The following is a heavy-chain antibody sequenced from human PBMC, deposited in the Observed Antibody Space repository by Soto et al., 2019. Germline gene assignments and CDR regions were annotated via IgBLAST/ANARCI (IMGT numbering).Heavy chain of an antibody. CDR3: ARDLVGWSSGWYRQDI. Sequence: QVQLQESGPGLVKPSGTLSLTCAVSGGSISSSNWWSWFRQPPGKGLEGMGEIYHSGSTNYNPSLTSPVTISVDKSKNQFSLKPSYVPAADTAVYYCARDLVGWSSGWYRQDIGGQGTMVTVSS. D-gene: IGHD6-19*01. CDR2: IYHSGST. V-gene: IGHV4-4*02. J-gene: IGHJ3*02. CDR1: GGSISSSNW.